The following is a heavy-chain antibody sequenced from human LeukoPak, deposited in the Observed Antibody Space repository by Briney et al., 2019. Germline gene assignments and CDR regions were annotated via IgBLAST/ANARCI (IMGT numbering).Heavy chain of an antibody. CDR1: GASISSGSYY. J-gene: IGHJ4*02. Sequence: SETLSLTCSVSGASISSGSYYWSWIRQPAGTELEWIGRISTSGITNYNPSLKSRSTISVDTSKNQFSLKLSSVTAADTAVYYCARELRADIAAAGTLRPWGQGTLVTVSS. D-gene: IGHD6-13*01. V-gene: IGHV4-61*02. CDR2: ISTSGIT. CDR3: ARELRADIAAAGTLRP.